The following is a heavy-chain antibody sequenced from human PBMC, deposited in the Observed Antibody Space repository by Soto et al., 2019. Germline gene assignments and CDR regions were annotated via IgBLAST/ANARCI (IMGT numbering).Heavy chain of an antibody. V-gene: IGHV3-30*18. Sequence: PWCCLRLSCAASGFTLRSYGMHWVRQAPGKGLEWVAVISYDGSKKHYADSVKGRFTISRDNSKNTLYLEMSSLRAEDTAVYYCVKDRSHVVVVPAACDHWGQGTLVNVSS. CDR2: ISYDGSKK. J-gene: IGHJ4*02. CDR3: VKDRSHVVVVPAACDH. D-gene: IGHD2-2*01. CDR1: GFTLRSYG.